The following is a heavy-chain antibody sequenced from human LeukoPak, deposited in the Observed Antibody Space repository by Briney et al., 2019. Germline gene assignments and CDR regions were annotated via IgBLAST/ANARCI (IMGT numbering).Heavy chain of an antibody. V-gene: IGHV3-48*04. Sequence: GGSLRLSCAASGFTFSSYSMNWVRQAPGKGLEWVSYISSSSSTIYYADSVKGRFTISRDNAKNSLYLQMNSLRAEDTAVYYCAKISGYSGKTLDYWGQGTLVTV. J-gene: IGHJ4*02. CDR1: GFTFSSYS. D-gene: IGHD5-12*01. CDR2: ISSSSSTI. CDR3: AKISGYSGKTLDY.